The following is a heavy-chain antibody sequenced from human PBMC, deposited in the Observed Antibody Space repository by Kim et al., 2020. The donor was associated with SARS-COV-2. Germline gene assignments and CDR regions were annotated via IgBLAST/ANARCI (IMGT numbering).Heavy chain of an antibody. CDR3: SKDIAGGSGTYYYSDY. D-gene: IGHD3-10*01. Sequence: SVKGRFPISRDNAKNSLYLLMNSLRPEDTALYYCSKDIAGGSGTYYYSDYWGQGTLVTVSS. V-gene: IGHV3-9*01. J-gene: IGHJ4*02.